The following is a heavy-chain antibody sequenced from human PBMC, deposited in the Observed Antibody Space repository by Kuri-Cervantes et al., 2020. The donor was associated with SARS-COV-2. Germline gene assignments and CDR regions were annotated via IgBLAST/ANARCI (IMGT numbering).Heavy chain of an antibody. CDR3: ARGGPGIVVVPAAGPLDY. CDR2: ISYDGSNK. D-gene: IGHD2-2*01. CDR1: GFTFSSYA. V-gene: IGHV3-30*04. J-gene: IGHJ4*02. Sequence: GGSLRLSCAASGFTFSSYAMHWVRQAPGKGLEWVAVISYDGSNKYYADSVKGRFTISRDNSKNTPYLQMNSLRAEDTAVYYCARGGPGIVVVPAAGPLDYWGQGTLVTVSS.